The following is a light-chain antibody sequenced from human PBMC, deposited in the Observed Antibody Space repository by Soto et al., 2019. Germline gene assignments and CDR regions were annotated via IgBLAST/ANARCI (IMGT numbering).Light chain of an antibody. J-gene: IGKJ1*01. V-gene: IGKV3-15*01. CDR1: QRISDT. Sequence: EIVMTPSPATLSVSPGGRATLSCRASQRISDTLAWYQQKPDQAPRLLIYGASTRAPGFPARCSCSGTGTDFTLTNSSLKAVDFSFYYCQQYNNWPWTFDQGTKAEIK. CDR3: QQYNNWPWT. CDR2: GAS.